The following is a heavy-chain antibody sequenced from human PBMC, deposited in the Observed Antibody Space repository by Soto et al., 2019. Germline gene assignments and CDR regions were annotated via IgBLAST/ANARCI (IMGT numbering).Heavy chain of an antibody. CDR3: ARLDRSTSKIGV. CDR1: GDSVSSGASH. Sequence: QVQLQESGPGLLKPSETLSLTCTLSGDSVSSGASHWTWIRQSPGKGLEWIGYIHPNATADCNPSRKSRVSTSVDTSKNQFSLTLTSATTADTAVYYCARLDRSTSKIGVWGQGTTVTVSS. J-gene: IGHJ6*02. CDR2: IHPNATA. V-gene: IGHV4-61*08. D-gene: IGHD3-22*01.